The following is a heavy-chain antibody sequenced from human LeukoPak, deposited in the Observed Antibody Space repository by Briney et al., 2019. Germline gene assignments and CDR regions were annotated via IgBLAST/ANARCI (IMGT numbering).Heavy chain of an antibody. V-gene: IGHV3-11*04. CDR1: GFTFSDYY. CDR2: ISSSGNTI. J-gene: IGHJ4*02. D-gene: IGHD4-17*01. CDR3: ASDNDYGDCYCAIDS. Sequence: AGGSLRLSCAASGFTFSDYYMSWIRQAPGKGLEWVSYISSSGNTIYYADSVKGRFTISRDNSENSLFLLMDSLRPEDTAIYYCASDNDYGDCYCAIDSWGQGTLVTVSS.